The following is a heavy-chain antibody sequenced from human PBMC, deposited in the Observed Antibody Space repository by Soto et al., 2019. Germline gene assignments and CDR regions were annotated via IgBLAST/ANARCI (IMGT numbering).Heavy chain of an antibody. CDR2: ISAYNGNT. J-gene: IGHJ4*02. CDR1: GYTFTIYG. V-gene: IGHV1-18*04. CDR3: ASGYDSSGY. Sequence: QVQLVQSGAEVKKPGASVKVSCKASGYTFTIYGISWVRQAPGQGLEWMGWISAYNGNTNYAQKLQGRVNMTTDTSRSTAYMYLRSLRSADTAVYSCASGYDSSGYWGQGTLVAFSS. D-gene: IGHD3-22*01.